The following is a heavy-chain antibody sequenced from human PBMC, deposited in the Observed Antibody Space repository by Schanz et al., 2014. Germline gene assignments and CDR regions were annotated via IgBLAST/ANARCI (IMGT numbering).Heavy chain of an antibody. V-gene: IGHV3-33*01. D-gene: IGHD2-8*01. CDR3: VRDRGFCANDICWLRYYMDV. CDR2: IWYDGSKT. J-gene: IGHJ6*03. Sequence: QVQLVESGGGVVQPGRSLRLSCAASGFSFDKYGMHWVRQAPGKGLEWVGVIWYDGSKTYYADSVRGRFTISRENSKNTLHLQMNSLRADDTAVYYCVRDRGFCANDICWLRYYMDVWGNGTTVTVSS. CDR1: GFSFDKYG.